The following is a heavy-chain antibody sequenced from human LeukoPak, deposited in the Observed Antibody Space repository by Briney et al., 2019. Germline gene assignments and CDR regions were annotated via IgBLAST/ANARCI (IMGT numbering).Heavy chain of an antibody. J-gene: IGHJ4*02. V-gene: IGHV5-51*01. CDR3: ARHFTPRTRGPLGY. Sequence: GESLKISCKGSGYSFSDYWIAWVRQMPGKGLEWMGIIYPDDSDTRYSPSFRGQVTLSADKSISTAYLEWSSLRASDTAIYYCARHFTPRTRGPLGYWGQGTLVTVSS. CDR1: GYSFSDYW. CDR2: IYPDDSDT. D-gene: IGHD2-8*02.